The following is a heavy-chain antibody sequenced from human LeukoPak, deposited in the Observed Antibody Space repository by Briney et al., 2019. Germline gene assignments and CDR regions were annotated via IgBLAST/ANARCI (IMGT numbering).Heavy chain of an antibody. CDR2: IRSKAYGGTT. Sequence: PGGSLRLSCTASGFTFGDYAMSWVRQAPGKGLEWVGFIRSKAYGGTTEYAASVKGRFTISRDDSKSIAYLQMNSLKTEDTAVYYCTRAALRGYSSPIWGQGTMVAVSS. D-gene: IGHD6-13*01. V-gene: IGHV3-49*04. J-gene: IGHJ3*02. CDR1: GFTFGDYA. CDR3: TRAALRGYSSPI.